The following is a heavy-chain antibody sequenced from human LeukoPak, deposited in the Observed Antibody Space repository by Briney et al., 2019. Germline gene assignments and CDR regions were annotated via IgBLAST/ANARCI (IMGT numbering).Heavy chain of an antibody. D-gene: IGHD6-19*01. Sequence: GGSLRLSCAASGFIVSSNYMSWVRQAPGKGLEWVSVIYSDGSTYYADSVKGRFTISRDNSKNTLYLQMNSLRAEDTAVYYCARVVVAVAGTHFDYWGQGTLVTVSS. CDR3: ARVVVAVAGTHFDY. J-gene: IGHJ4*02. V-gene: IGHV3-66*01. CDR1: GFIVSSNY. CDR2: IYSDGST.